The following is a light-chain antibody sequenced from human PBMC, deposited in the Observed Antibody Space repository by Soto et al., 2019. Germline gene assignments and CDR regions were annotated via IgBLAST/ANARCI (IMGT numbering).Light chain of an antibody. CDR3: QQYNSYLWR. CDR1: QSISNW. V-gene: IGKV1-5*01. Sequence: DIQMTQSPSTLSASVRDRVTIACRASQSISNWLAWYQQKPGKAPKLLIYDASTLESGVPSRFSGSGSGTEFTLTISSLQPDDFATYYCQQYNSYLWRFGQGTKVDIK. CDR2: DAS. J-gene: IGKJ1*01.